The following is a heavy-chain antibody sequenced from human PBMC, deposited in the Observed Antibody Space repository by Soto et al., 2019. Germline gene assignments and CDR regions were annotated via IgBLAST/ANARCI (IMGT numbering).Heavy chain of an antibody. J-gene: IGHJ5*02. V-gene: IGHV1-8*02. D-gene: IGHD2-15*01. Sequence: ASVKVSCKASGYTFTSYAMNWVRQAPGQGLEWMGWMNPNSGNTGYAQKFQGRVTMTRNTSISTAYTELSSLRSEDTAVYYCARGDGYCSGGSCSDNWFDPWGQGTLVTVSS. CDR2: MNPNSGNT. CDR3: ARGDGYCSGGSCSDNWFDP. CDR1: GYTFTSYA.